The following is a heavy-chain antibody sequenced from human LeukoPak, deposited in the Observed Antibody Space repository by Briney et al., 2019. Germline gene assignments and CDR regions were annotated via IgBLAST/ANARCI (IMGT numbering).Heavy chain of an antibody. Sequence: GASVKVSCKASGYTFTGYYMHWVRQAPGQGLEWMGWINPNSGGTNYAQKFQGRVTMTRDTSIRTAYMELSRLRSDDTAVYYCARDKPTGYSSSRGYYYYYMDVWGKGTTVTVSS. J-gene: IGHJ6*03. CDR3: ARDKPTGYSSSRGYYYYYMDV. V-gene: IGHV1-2*02. CDR1: GYTFTGYY. D-gene: IGHD6-13*01. CDR2: INPNSGGT.